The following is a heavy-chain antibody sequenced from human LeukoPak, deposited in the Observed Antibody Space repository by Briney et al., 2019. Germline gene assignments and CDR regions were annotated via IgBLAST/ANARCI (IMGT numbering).Heavy chain of an antibody. CDR2: IYYSGST. Sequence: SETLSLTCTVSGYSISSYYWSWIRQPPGKGLEWIGYIYYSGSTNYNPSLKSRVTISVDTSKNQFSLKLSSVTAADTAVYYCARDYYFDYWGQGTLVTVSS. V-gene: IGHV4-59*01. J-gene: IGHJ4*02. CDR1: GYSISSYY. CDR3: ARDYYFDY.